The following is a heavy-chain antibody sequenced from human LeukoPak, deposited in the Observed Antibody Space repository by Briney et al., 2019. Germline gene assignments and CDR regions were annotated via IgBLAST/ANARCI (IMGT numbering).Heavy chain of an antibody. V-gene: IGHV4-39*01. D-gene: IGHD3-9*01. CDR2: IYYSGST. Sequence: SETLSLTCTVSGGSISSSSYYWGWIRQPPGKGLEWIGSIYYSGSTYYNPSLKSRVTISVDTSKNQFSLKLSSVTAADTAVYYCARHVATSSILTGYPNWFDPWGQGTLVTLSS. CDR1: GGSISSSSYY. CDR3: ARHVATSSILTGYPNWFDP. J-gene: IGHJ5*02.